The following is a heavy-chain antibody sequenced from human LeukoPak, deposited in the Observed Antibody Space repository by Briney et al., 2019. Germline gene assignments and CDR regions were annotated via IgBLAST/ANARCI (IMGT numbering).Heavy chain of an antibody. Sequence: GGSLRLSCAASGFTFSNAWMSWVRQAPGKGLEWVGRIKSKTDGGTTDYAAPVKRRFTISRDDSKNTLYLQMNSLKTEDTAAYYCTTDPRYSSSWYGYYYYYYGMDVWGQGTTVTVSS. CDR3: TTDPRYSSSWYGYYYYYYGMDV. CDR2: IKSKTDGGTT. J-gene: IGHJ6*02. V-gene: IGHV3-15*01. D-gene: IGHD6-13*01. CDR1: GFTFSNAW.